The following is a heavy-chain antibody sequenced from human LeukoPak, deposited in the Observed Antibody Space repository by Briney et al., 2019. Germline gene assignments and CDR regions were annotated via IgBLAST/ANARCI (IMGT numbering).Heavy chain of an antibody. CDR2: INPNSGGT. V-gene: IGHV1-2*04. J-gene: IGHJ3*02. CDR1: GYTFTGYY. Sequence: ASVKVSCKASGYTFTGYYMHWVRQAPGQGLEWMGWINPNSGGTNYAQKFQGWVTMTRDTSISPAYMELSRLRSDDTAVYYCARDQYAGFGELDDAFDIWGQGTMVTVSS. D-gene: IGHD3-10*01. CDR3: ARDQYAGFGELDDAFDI.